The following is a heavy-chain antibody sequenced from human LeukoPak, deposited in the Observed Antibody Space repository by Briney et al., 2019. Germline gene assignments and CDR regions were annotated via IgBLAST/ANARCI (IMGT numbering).Heavy chain of an antibody. J-gene: IGHJ4*02. D-gene: IGHD6-19*01. CDR2: ISWNGGSS. CDR3: SKDMSSDSSGWYLDY. V-gene: IGHV3-43*01. CDR1: GFSSDDFI. Sequence: PGGSLRFSCAASGFSSDDFIMHMVRQAPGKGLEWVSLISWNGGSSFYADSVEGRFTISRDNSKNSLHLQMNSLRTEDTALYYCSKDMSSDSSGWYLDYWGQGTLVTVSS.